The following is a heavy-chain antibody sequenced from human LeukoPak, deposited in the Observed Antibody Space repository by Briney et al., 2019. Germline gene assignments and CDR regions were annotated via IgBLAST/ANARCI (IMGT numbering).Heavy chain of an antibody. Sequence: SETLSLTCTVSGGSISSYYWGWIRQPPGKGLEWIGSIYYSGSTYYNPSLKSRVTISVDTSKNQIALELTSVTAADTAVYYCAKEIAGAPTPGAYWGQGILVTVSS. CDR2: IYYSGST. V-gene: IGHV4-39*06. D-gene: IGHD1-26*01. CDR3: AKEIAGAPTPGAY. CDR1: GGSISSYY. J-gene: IGHJ4*02.